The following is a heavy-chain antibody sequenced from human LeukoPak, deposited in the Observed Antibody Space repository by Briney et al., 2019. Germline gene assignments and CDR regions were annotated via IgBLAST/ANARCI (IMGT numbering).Heavy chain of an antibody. Sequence: SQTLSLTCAIAGDRVSNNRAAWNWIRQSPSRGLEWLGRTYYRSRWYNYYALSVKTRITINADTSKNRISLQLHSVTLEDTVVYYCASSARGDALYNWFDPWGQGTLVTVSS. CDR3: ASSARGDALYNWFDP. V-gene: IGHV6-1*01. J-gene: IGHJ5*02. CDR1: GDRVSNNRAA. CDR2: TYYRSRWYN. D-gene: IGHD2-21*02.